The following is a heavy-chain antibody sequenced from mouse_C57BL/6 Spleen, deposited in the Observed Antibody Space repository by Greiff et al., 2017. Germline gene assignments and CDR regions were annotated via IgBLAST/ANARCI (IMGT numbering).Heavy chain of an antibody. V-gene: IGHV1-81*01. CDR1: GYTFTSYG. CDR3: ARRRFITTVVATNYYAMDY. CDR2: IYPRSGTT. Sequence: VQLQQSGAELARPGASVKLSCKASGYTFTSYGISWVKQRTGQGLEWIGEIYPRSGTTYYNEKFKGKATLTADKSSSTAYMELRSLTSEDSAVYFCARRRFITTVVATNYYAMDYWGQGTSVTVSS. J-gene: IGHJ4*01. D-gene: IGHD1-1*01.